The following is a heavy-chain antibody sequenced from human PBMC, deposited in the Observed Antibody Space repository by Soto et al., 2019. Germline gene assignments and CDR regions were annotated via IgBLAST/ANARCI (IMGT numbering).Heavy chain of an antibody. CDR1: GGSISSYY. D-gene: IGHD3-22*01. V-gene: IGHV4-59*01. Sequence: SETLSLTCTVSGGSISSYYWSWIRQPPGKGLEWIGYIYYSGSTNYNPSLKSRVTISVDTSKNQFSLKLSSVTAADTAVYYCARDYFDSSPSTTTCFAAWGQASLLSVS. J-gene: IGHJ5*02. CDR3: ARDYFDSSPSTTTCFAA. CDR2: IYYSGST.